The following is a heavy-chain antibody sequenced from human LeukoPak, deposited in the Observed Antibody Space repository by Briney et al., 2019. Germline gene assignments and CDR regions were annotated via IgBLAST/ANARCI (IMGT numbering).Heavy chain of an antibody. Sequence: GGSLRLSCAASGFTYSDYAMSWVRQAPGKGLEWVSAITVNSGATYYADSVKGRFTISSDNSKSTLYLQMNSLRAEDTAVYYCASPRGYSGYDLGFDYWGQGTLVTVSS. D-gene: IGHD5-12*01. CDR1: GFTYSDYA. J-gene: IGHJ4*02. CDR3: ASPRGYSGYDLGFDY. CDR2: ITVNSGAT. V-gene: IGHV3-23*01.